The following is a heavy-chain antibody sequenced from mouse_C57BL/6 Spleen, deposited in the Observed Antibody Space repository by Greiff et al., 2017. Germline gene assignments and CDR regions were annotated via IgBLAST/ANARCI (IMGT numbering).Heavy chain of an antibody. V-gene: IGHV1-39*01. D-gene: IGHD1-1*01. CDR2: INPNYGTT. CDR3: ARIPSITTVVAPDYFDY. CDR1: GYSFTDYN. Sequence: VQLQQSGPELVNPGASVKISCKASGYSFTDYNMNWVKQSNGKSLEWIGVINPNYGTTSYNQKFKGKATLTVDQSSSTAYMQLNSLTSEDSAVYYCARIPSITTVVAPDYFDYWGQGTTLTVSS. J-gene: IGHJ2*01.